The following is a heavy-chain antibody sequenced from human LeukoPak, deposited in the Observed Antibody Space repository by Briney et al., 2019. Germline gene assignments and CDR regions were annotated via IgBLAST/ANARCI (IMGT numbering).Heavy chain of an antibody. D-gene: IGHD3-10*01. CDR2: IYYSGST. CDR3: ARSGRGAAFDI. V-gene: IGHV4-59*01. Sequence: SGTLSLTCTVSGGSISSYYCTWIRQPPGPGRKGFGYIYYSGSTNYNPSLKSPGTISVDTYKNPFSMKLSSGTAADTAVYYCARSGRGAAFDIWGQGTMVTVSS. J-gene: IGHJ3*02. CDR1: GGSISSYY.